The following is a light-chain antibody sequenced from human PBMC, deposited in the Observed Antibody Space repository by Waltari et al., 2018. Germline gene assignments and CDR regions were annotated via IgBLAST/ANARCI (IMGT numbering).Light chain of an antibody. CDR3: QQYYTTPLT. CDR1: QSVLYTSDNDNY. V-gene: IGKV4-1*01. CDR2: WAS. Sequence: TINCRSSQSVLYTSDNDNYLAWYQQKPGQPPKLLIYWASTRASGVPDRFSGSGSGTDFTLTISSLQAADVAVYYCQQYYTTPLTFGQGTRVEI. J-gene: IGKJ1*01.